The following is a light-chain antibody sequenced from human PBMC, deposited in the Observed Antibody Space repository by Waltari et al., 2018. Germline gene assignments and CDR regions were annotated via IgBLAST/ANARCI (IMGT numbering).Light chain of an antibody. J-gene: IGLJ2*01. V-gene: IGLV4-69*01. CDR3: QTWGTGIVV. CDR2: LNSDGSH. CDR1: SRHSSYA. Sequence: QLVLTQSPSASASLGAAVKLTCTLSSRHSSYAIAWHQQQPEKGPRYLMKLNSDGSHSKGGGIPDRFSGSSSGAERYLTISSLQSEDEADYYCQTWGTGIVVFGGGTKLTVL.